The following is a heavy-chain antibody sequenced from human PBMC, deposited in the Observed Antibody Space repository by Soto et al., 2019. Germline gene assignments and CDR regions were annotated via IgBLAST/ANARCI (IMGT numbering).Heavy chain of an antibody. V-gene: IGHV3-30*18. CDR1: GFTFSSYG. Sequence: RGSLRLSCAASGFTFSSYGMHWVRQAPGKGLEWVAVISYDGSNKYYADSVKGRFTISRDNSKNTLYLQMNSLRAEDTAVYYCAKDQYSSGWYGDYFDYWGQGTLVTVS. J-gene: IGHJ4*02. CDR3: AKDQYSSGWYGDYFDY. D-gene: IGHD6-19*01. CDR2: ISYDGSNK.